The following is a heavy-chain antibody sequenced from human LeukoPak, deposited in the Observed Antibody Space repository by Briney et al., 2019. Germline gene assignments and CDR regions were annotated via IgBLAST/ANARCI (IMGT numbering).Heavy chain of an antibody. V-gene: IGHV5-51*01. CDR1: GYSCTDSW. CDR2: IYLGDSET. J-gene: IGHJ4*02. CDR3: ARHPSYTRGWPLDY. Sequence: GESLKISCKGSGYSCTDSWIGWVGQLPGKGLEWMAIIYLGDSETRYSPSFQDQVTISADKSTNTAYLQWRSLKASDTGIYYCARHPSYTRGWPLDYWGRGTLVIVSS. D-gene: IGHD6-19*01.